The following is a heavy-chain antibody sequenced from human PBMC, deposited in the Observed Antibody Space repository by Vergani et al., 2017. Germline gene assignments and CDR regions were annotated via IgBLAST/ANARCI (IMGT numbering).Heavy chain of an antibody. CDR2: ISNDGSKK. D-gene: IGHD3-10*01. J-gene: IGHJ6*03. CDR3: AKAGSVTSGSLQYNFYMVV. Sequence: QVQLAESGGGRVQPGRSLRLSCAASGFSFSSHAIHWVRQAPGKGLEWVAVISNDGSKKYYADSVKGRFTISRDNSKNTLDLQMNSLRTQDTAVYYCAKAGSVTSGSLQYNFYMVVSLKGATVTVS. CDR1: GFSFSSHA. V-gene: IGHV3-30*18.